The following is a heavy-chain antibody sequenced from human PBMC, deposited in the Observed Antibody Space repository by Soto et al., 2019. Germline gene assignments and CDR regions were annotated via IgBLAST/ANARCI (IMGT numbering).Heavy chain of an antibody. Sequence: SVKVSCKASGGTFSSYAISWVRQAPGQGLEWMGGIIPIFGIANYAQKFQGRVTITADKSTSTAYMELSSLRAEDTAVYYCAKTAGYDYVWGSSGLDPWGQGTLVTVSS. CDR1: GGTFSSYA. J-gene: IGHJ5*02. D-gene: IGHD3-16*01. CDR3: AKTAGYDYVWGSSGLDP. V-gene: IGHV1-69*10. CDR2: IIPIFGIA.